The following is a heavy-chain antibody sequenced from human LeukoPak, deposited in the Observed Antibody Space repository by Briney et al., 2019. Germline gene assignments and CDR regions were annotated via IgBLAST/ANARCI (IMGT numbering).Heavy chain of an antibody. CDR2: IIWNGGST. D-gene: IGHD5-18*01. V-gene: IGHV3-20*04. CDR3: VRGNSPPDAFDI. Sequence: RPGGSLRLSCAASGFTFDDYGMSWVRQAPGKGLEWVSGIIWNGGSTDYADSVKGRFTISRDNAKNSLYLQMNSLSAEDTAFYYCVRGNSPPDAFDIWGQGTMVTVSS. J-gene: IGHJ3*02. CDR1: GFTFDDYG.